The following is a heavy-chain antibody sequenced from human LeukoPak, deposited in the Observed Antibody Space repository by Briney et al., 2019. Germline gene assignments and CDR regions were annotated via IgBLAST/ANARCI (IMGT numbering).Heavy chain of an antibody. V-gene: IGHV4-4*07. CDR2: IYTSGRT. CDR3: ARLSTVTTSFDY. D-gene: IGHD4-11*01. J-gene: IGHJ4*02. CDR1: GGSISYYY. Sequence: SETLSLTCTVSGGSISYYYWNWIRRPAGKGLEWIGRIYTSGRTYYNPSLKSRVSMSVDTSKNQFSLKLSSVTAADTAVYYCARLSTVTTSFDYWGQGTLVTVSS.